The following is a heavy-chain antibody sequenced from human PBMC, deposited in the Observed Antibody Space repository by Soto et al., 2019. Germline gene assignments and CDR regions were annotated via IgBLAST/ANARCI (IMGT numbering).Heavy chain of an antibody. D-gene: IGHD3-10*01. CDR3: ASAGAMVRGGENY. V-gene: IGHV1-69*13. Sequence: SVKVSCKASGGTFSSYAISWVRQAPGQGLEWMGGIIPIFGTANYAQKFQGRVTITADESTSTAYMELSSLRSEDTAVYYCASAGAMVRGGENYWGQGTLVTVSS. CDR2: IIPIFGTA. CDR1: GGTFSSYA. J-gene: IGHJ4*02.